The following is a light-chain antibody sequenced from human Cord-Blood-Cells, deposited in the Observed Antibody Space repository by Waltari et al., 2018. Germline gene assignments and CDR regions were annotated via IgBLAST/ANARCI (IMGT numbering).Light chain of an antibody. CDR3: HQYNNWPET. Sequence: EILMTQSPATLSVFPGERGTLSCRASQSVSSNLAWYQQKPGQAPRFLIYGASTRATGIPARYSGSGSGTVFTLTISSLQSEDFSVYYCHQYNNWPETFGQGTKVEI. CDR1: QSVSSN. V-gene: IGKV3-15*01. J-gene: IGKJ1*01. CDR2: GAS.